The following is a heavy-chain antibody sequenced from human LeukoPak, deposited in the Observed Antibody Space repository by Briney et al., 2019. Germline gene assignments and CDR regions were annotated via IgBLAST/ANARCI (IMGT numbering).Heavy chain of an antibody. Sequence: HSGGSLRLSCAASGFTFSTFAMIWVRQPPGKGLEWVSSIFPSGGEIHYADSVRGRFTISRDNSKSTLSLQMNSLRAEDTAIYYCAKAPGLWFKYYFDYWGQGTLVTVSS. CDR2: IFPSGGEI. V-gene: IGHV3-23*01. J-gene: IGHJ4*02. CDR3: AKAPGLWFKYYFDY. CDR1: GFTFSTFA. D-gene: IGHD3-10*01.